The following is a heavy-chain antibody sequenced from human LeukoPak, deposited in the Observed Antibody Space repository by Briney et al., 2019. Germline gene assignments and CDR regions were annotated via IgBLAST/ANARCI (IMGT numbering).Heavy chain of an antibody. J-gene: IGHJ3*02. CDR3: ARAYYDFWSGYYDAFDI. CDR1: GASISSYY. D-gene: IGHD3-3*01. CDR2: IYTSGST. V-gene: IGHV4-4*07. Sequence: SETLSLTCTVAGASISSYYWSWVRQPAGKGLEWFGRIYTSGSTNYNPSLKSRVTMSVDTSKNQFSLKLSSVTAADTAVYYCARAYYDFWSGYYDAFDIWGQGTMVTVSS.